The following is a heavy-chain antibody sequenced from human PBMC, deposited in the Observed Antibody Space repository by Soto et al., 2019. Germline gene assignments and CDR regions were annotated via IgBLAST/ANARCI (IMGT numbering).Heavy chain of an antibody. V-gene: IGHV1-2*04. CDR1: GYTFTGYY. CDR2: INPNSGGT. Sequence: ASVKVSCKASGYTFTGYYMHWVRQAPGQGLEWMGWINPNSGGTNYAQKFQGWVTMTRDTSISTAYMELSRLRSDDTAVYYCARAKRSCSSTSCHRPAFDIWGQGTMVTVSS. CDR3: ARAKRSCSSTSCHRPAFDI. J-gene: IGHJ3*02. D-gene: IGHD2-2*01.